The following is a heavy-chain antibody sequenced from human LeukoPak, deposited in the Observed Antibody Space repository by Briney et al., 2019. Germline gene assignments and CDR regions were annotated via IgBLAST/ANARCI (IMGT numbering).Heavy chain of an antibody. CDR1: GGTFSSYA. CDR3: ARGVLLWFGEPYYYYMDV. J-gene: IGHJ6*03. D-gene: IGHD3-10*01. CDR2: IIPIFGTA. Sequence: SVKVSCKASGGTFSSYAISWVRQAPGQGLEWMGGIIPIFGTANYAQKFQGRVTITADESTSTAYMELSSLRSEDTAVYYCARGVLLWFGEPYYYYMDVWGKGTTVTVSS. V-gene: IGHV1-69*13.